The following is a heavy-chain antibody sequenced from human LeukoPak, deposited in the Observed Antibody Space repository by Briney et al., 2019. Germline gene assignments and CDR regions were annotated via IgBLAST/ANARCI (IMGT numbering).Heavy chain of an antibody. CDR2: ISYDGSSK. D-gene: IGHD6-19*01. CDR1: GFTFSSYA. J-gene: IGHJ4*02. V-gene: IGHV3-30-3*01. Sequence: GGSLRLSCAASGFTFSSYAMHWVRQAPGKGLEWVAVISYDGSSKYFADSVKGRFTISRDTSKNTLYLQMNSLRAEDTAGYYCARANRPFHSSGWYKDYWGQGTLVTVSS. CDR3: ARANRPFHSSGWYKDY.